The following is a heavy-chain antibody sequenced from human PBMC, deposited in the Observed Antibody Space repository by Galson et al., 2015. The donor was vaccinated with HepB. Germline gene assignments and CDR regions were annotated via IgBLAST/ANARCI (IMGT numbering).Heavy chain of an antibody. CDR1: GGTFSSYA. Sequence: SVKVSCKASGGTFSSYAISWVRQAPGQGLEWMGGIIPIFGTANYAQKFQGRVTITADESTSTAYMELSSLRSEDTAVYYCARDLGYSSSSKTARSPDYDVYGMDVWGQGTTVTVSS. V-gene: IGHV1-69*13. J-gene: IGHJ6*02. CDR3: ARDLGYSSSSKTARSPDYDVYGMDV. D-gene: IGHD6-6*01. CDR2: IIPIFGTA.